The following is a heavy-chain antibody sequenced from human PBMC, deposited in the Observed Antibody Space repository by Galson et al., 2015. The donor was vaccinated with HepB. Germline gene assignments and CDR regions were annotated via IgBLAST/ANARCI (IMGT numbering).Heavy chain of an antibody. CDR2: ISSSSYYI. V-gene: IGHV3-21*01. CDR3: ARGNHDYGGKVDY. CDR1: GFTFSTYN. D-gene: IGHD4-23*01. J-gene: IGHJ4*02. Sequence: SLRLSCAASGFTFSTYNMNWVRQAPGKGLEWVSSISSSSYYIYYGDSVKGRFTISRDNAENSLHLQMNSLRAEDTAVYYCARGNHDYGGKVDYWGQGTLVTVSS.